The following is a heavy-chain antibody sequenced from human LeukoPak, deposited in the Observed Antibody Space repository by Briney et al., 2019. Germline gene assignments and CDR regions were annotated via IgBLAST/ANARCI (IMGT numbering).Heavy chain of an antibody. J-gene: IGHJ5*02. CDR1: GFALSSSE. CDR2: ISTDLAAI. V-gene: IGHV3-48*03. Sequence: PAGSLRLSCEVSGFALSSSEMSWVRQAPGKGLEWVSFISTDLAAIHYADSVKGRFTISRDNAKNSLYLQMDNLRAEDTAVYYCVTSLSGWYGPSVYHWGRGTQVTVSS. CDR3: VTSLSGWYGPSVYH. D-gene: IGHD6-19*01.